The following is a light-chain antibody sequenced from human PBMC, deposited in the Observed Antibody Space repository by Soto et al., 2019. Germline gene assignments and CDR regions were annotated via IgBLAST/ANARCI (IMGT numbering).Light chain of an antibody. V-gene: IGLV2-14*01. J-gene: IGLJ3*02. CDR3: SSYTSRSTWV. CDR1: SSDVRGYNY. CDR2: EVS. Sequence: QSALTQPASVSGSPGQSITISCTGTSSDVRGYNYVSWYQQHPGKAPKLMIYEVSNRPSGVSNRFSGSKSGNTASLPISGLQAEDEADYYCSSYTSRSTWVVGGGTQLTV.